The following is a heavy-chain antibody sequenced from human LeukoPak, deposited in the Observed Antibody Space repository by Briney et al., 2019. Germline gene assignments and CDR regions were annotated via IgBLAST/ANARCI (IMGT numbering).Heavy chain of an antibody. D-gene: IGHD6-13*01. CDR3: ARGGYSSSWYFRNGMDV. CDR2: IIPIFGTA. V-gene: IGHV1-69*13. CDR1: GGTFSSYA. J-gene: IGHJ6*02. Sequence: SVKVSCKASGGTFSSYAISWVRQAPGQGLEWMGGIIPIFGTANYAQKFQGRVTITADESTSTAYMELSSLRSEDTAVYYCARGGYSSSWYFRNGMDVWGQGTTVTVSS.